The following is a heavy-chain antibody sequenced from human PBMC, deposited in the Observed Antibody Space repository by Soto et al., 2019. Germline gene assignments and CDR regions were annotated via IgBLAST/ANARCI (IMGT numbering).Heavy chain of an antibody. Sequence: EVQLLESGGGLVQPGGSLRLSCAASGFTFSNYAMSWVRQAPGKGPEWVSSISGRSGNTYYLDSGKGRFTIPRDNSKNKRYLLSNSARAEDTAVYYSANLINGEVPSLLEHDWFAPWGQGAPVTVSS. D-gene: IGHD1-1*01. CDR1: GFTFSNYA. CDR2: ISGRSGNT. V-gene: IGHV3-23*01. CDR3: ANLINGEVPSLLEHDWFAP. J-gene: IGHJ5*02.